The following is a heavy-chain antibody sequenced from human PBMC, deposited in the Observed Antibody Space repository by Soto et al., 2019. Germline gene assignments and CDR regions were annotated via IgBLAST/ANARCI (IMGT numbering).Heavy chain of an antibody. D-gene: IGHD1-26*01. Sequence: SETLSLTCTVSGGSISSSSYYWGWIRQPPGKGLEWIGSIYYSGSTYYNPSLKSRVTISVDTSKNQFSLKLSSVTAADTAVYYCAKRVPSGSYYYWGQGTLVTVSS. J-gene: IGHJ4*02. CDR3: AKRVPSGSYYY. CDR2: IYYSGST. CDR1: GGSISSSSYY. V-gene: IGHV4-39*01.